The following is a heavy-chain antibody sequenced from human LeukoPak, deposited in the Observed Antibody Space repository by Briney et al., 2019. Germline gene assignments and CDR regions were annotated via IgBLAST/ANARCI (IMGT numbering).Heavy chain of an antibody. CDR2: IIPIFGTA. CDR3: ARDDRVEAFDI. J-gene: IGHJ3*02. Sequence: RASVKVSCKASGGTFSSYAISWVRQAPGQGLEWMGGIIPIFGTANYAQKFQGRVTITADESTSTAYMELSSLRSEDAAVYYCARDDRVEAFDIWGQGTMVTVSS. V-gene: IGHV1-69*13. CDR1: GGTFSSYA.